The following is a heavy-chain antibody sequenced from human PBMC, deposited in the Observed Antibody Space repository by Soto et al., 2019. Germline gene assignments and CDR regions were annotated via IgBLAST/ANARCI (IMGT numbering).Heavy chain of an antibody. CDR2: IHTDGNT. J-gene: IGHJ4*02. Sequence: EVQLVESGGGLVQPGGSLRLSCVASGFTVTGYWMHWVRQAPGKGLVWVSRIHTDGNTVYADSVKDRFIISRDNAKNTLSLQMTSLRAEDTAVYFCAAHRRGWQEAYWGQGTLVTVSS. CDR1: GFTVTGYW. V-gene: IGHV3-74*01. CDR3: AAHRRGWQEAY. D-gene: IGHD6-19*01.